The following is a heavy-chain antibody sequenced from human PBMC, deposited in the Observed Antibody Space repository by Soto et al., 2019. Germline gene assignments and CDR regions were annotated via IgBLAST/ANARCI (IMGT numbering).Heavy chain of an antibody. CDR2: INAANGDT. Sequence: ASVKVSFKASGYTFTSYGIHWVRQAPGQRLEWMGWINAANGDTKYSPKFQGRVTTTRDTSASTAYMELSSLRSEDTAVYYCVRRHVSATGIDWFDPWGQGTLVTVSS. D-gene: IGHD6-13*01. CDR1: GYTFTSYG. J-gene: IGHJ5*02. V-gene: IGHV1-3*01. CDR3: VRRHVSATGIDWFDP.